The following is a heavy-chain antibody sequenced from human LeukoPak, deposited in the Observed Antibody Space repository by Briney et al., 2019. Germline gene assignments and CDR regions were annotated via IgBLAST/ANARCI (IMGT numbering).Heavy chain of an antibody. J-gene: IGHJ4*02. D-gene: IGHD6-13*01. V-gene: IGHV1-2*02. CDR2: INPNSGGT. CDR1: GYTFTGYY. CDR3: ARAPSSSWYLIDY. Sequence: ASVKVSCKAPGYTFTGYYMHWVRQAPGQGLEWMGWINPNSGGTNYAQKFQGRVTMTRDTSISTAYMELSRLRSDDTAVYYCARAPSSSWYLIDYWGQGTLVTVSS.